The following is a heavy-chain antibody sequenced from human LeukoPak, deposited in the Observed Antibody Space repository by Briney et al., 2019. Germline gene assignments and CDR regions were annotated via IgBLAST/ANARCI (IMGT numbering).Heavy chain of an antibody. CDR3: ARAPYDYDFWSGYYTGYFDY. Sequence: ASVKVSCKASGYTFTSYGISWVRQAPGQGLEWMGWISAYNGNTNYAQKLQGRVTMTTDTSTSTAYMELRSLRSDDTAVYYCARAPYDYDFWSGYYTGYFDYWGQGTLVTVSS. CDR1: GYTFTSYG. V-gene: IGHV1-18*01. CDR2: ISAYNGNT. D-gene: IGHD3-3*01. J-gene: IGHJ4*02.